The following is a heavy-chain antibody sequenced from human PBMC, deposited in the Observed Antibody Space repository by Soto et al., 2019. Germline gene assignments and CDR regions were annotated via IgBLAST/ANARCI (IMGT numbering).Heavy chain of an antibody. V-gene: IGHV3-72*01. J-gene: IGHJ4*02. CDR1: GFTFSDHY. CDR2: TRNKANSYTT. D-gene: IGHD3-22*01. CDR3: ARSSGYYKYYFDY. Sequence: EVQLVESGGGLVQPGGSLRLSCAASGFTFSDHYMDWVRQAPGKGLEWVGRTRNKANSYTTEYAASVKGRFTISRDDSKHSLYLQMNSLKTEDTAVYYCARSSGYYKYYFDYWGQGTLVTVSS.